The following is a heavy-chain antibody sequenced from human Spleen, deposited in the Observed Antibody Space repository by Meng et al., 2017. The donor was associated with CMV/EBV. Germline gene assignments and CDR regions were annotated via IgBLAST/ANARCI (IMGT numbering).Heavy chain of an antibody. CDR3: AGSRPGGGACDY. CDR1: GASIKNYN. V-gene: IGHV4-4*07. Sequence: QVPIQEPGPGLVKPSETLSLTCTVSGASIKNYNWNWVRQPAGQGLEWIGLIQVIGHTVYNPSLKSRVTVSLDASKSQFSLTLNSVTAADTATYYCAGSRPGGGACDYWGQGILVTVSS. D-gene: IGHD3-16*01. CDR2: IQVIGHT. J-gene: IGHJ4*02.